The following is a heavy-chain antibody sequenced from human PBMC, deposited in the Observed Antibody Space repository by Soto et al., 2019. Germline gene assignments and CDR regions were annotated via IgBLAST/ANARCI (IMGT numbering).Heavy chain of an antibody. CDR3: ARGITIFGVVIDDAFDI. Sequence: SETLSLTCTVSGGSISSYYWSWIRQPPGKGLEWIGYIYYGGSTNYNPSLKSRVTISVDTSKNQFSLKLSSVTAADTAVYYCARGITIFGVVIDDAFDIWGQGTMVTVSS. D-gene: IGHD3-3*01. CDR1: GGSISSYY. V-gene: IGHV4-59*01. J-gene: IGHJ3*02. CDR2: IYYGGST.